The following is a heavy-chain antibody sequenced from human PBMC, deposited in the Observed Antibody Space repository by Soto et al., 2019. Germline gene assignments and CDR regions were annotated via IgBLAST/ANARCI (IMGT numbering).Heavy chain of an antibody. D-gene: IGHD6-19*01. V-gene: IGHV1-69*10. CDR2: IIPILGTA. CDR3: ARGRYSSGSSFDS. CDR1: GGTFSSYA. Sequence: SVKVSCKASGGTFSSYAISWVRQAPGQGLEWMGGIIPILGTANYAQKFQGRVTITADKSTSTASMELSSLRSEDTAVYYCARGRYSSGSSFDSWGQGTLVTVSS. J-gene: IGHJ4*02.